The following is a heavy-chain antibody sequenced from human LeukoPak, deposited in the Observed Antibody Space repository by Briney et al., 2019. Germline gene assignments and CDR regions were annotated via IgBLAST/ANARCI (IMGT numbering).Heavy chain of an antibody. D-gene: IGHD5-24*01. CDR3: ARGPDGYNFYNWFDP. J-gene: IGHJ5*02. CDR1: GYTFTGYH. CDR2: INPNSGGT. V-gene: IGHV1-2*02. Sequence: ASVKVSCKASGYTFTGYHMHWVRQAPGQGLEWMGWINPNSGGTNYAQKFQGRVTMTRDTSISTAYMELSRLRSDDTAVYYCARGPDGYNFYNWFDPWGQGTLVTVSS.